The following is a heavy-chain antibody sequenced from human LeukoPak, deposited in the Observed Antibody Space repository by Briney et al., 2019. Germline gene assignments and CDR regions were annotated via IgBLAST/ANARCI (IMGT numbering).Heavy chain of an antibody. Sequence: GGSLRLSCAASGFSFSNYWFHWVRQAPGKGLEWVSIIGPSGGDIHYADSVKGRITISRDNSKNTLYLQMNSLRVEDTAVYYCAIDPNWGIHSWGQGVLVTVSS. CDR1: GFSFSNYW. CDR2: IGPSGGDI. D-gene: IGHD7-27*01. CDR3: AIDPNWGIHS. V-gene: IGHV3-23*01. J-gene: IGHJ4*02.